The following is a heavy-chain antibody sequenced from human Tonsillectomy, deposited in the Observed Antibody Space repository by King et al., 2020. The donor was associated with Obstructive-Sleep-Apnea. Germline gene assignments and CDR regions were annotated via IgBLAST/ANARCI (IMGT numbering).Heavy chain of an antibody. D-gene: IGHD3-3*01. CDR1: GFTLSSYA. J-gene: IGHJ4*02. Sequence: VQLVESGGGLVQPGGSLRLSCAASGFTLSSYAMAWVRQAPGKGLEWVSAISGSGGANLYADSGKGHFTISRDNSQKTLYLQMKSLSAEDTAVYYCAKCIDSWSGLGTDYWGQGALVTVSS. CDR2: ISGSGGAN. V-gene: IGHV3-23*04. CDR3: AKCIDSWSGLGTDY.